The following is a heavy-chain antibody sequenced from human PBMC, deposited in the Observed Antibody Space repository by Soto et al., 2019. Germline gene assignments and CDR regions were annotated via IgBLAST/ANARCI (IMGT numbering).Heavy chain of an antibody. CDR2: ISGSGGST. D-gene: IGHD3-10*01. Sequence: EVQPLESGGGLVQPGGSLRLSCAASGFTFSSYAMSWVRQAPGKGLEWVSAISGSGGSTYYADSVKGRFTISRDNSKNTLYLQMNSLRAEDTAVYYCAKVGMYYYGSGSYIHYWGQGTLVTVSS. CDR3: AKVGMYYYGSGSYIHY. CDR1: GFTFSSYA. J-gene: IGHJ4*02. V-gene: IGHV3-23*01.